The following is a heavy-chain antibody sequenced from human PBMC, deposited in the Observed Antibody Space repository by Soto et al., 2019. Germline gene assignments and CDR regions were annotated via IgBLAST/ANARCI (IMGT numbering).Heavy chain of an antibody. CDR2: INQDGSDK. J-gene: IGHJ4*02. V-gene: IGHV3-7*01. CDR3: ARDPGVTIFGVVVV. CDR1: GFTFSNFW. Sequence: GGSLRLSCAASGFTFSNFWMSWVRQAPGKGLEWVANINQDGSDKYYVDSVKGRFTISRDNAKNSLYLQVDSLRAEDTAVYYCARDPGVTIFGVVVVWGQGTLVTVSS. D-gene: IGHD3-3*01.